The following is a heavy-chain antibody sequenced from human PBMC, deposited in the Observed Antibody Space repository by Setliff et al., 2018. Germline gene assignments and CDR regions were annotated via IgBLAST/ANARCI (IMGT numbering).Heavy chain of an antibody. Sequence: ASVKVSCKASGYTFSSYGLSWVRQAPGQGLEWMGWISTKSANTHYAQKFQGRVTMTIDTSTTTAYMEVRSLRSDDTAVYYCARSMWGYCSGGDCNPDFDYWGQGTRVTVSS. V-gene: IGHV1-18*01. J-gene: IGHJ4*02. CDR2: ISTKSANT. CDR1: GYTFSSYG. D-gene: IGHD2-15*01. CDR3: ARSMWGYCSGGDCNPDFDY.